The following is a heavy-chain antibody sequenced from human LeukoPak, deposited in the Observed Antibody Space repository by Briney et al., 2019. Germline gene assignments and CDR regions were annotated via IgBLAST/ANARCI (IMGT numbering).Heavy chain of an antibody. D-gene: IGHD1-26*01. CDR2: ISYTGTYI. Sequence: TAGGSLRLSCTASAFSLNAYNMNWVRQAPGKGLEWVSSISYTGTYIYYADSVKGRFTISRDNAQNSLYLQMNSLRAEDTAIYYCVRDRGTYRPIDYWGQGTLVTVSS. CDR1: AFSLNAYN. V-gene: IGHV3-21*04. J-gene: IGHJ4*02. CDR3: VRDRGTYRPIDY.